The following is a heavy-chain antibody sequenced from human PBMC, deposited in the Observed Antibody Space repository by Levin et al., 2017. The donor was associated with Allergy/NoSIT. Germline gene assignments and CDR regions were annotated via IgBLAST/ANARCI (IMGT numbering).Heavy chain of an antibody. D-gene: IGHD3-16*01. J-gene: IGHJ4*02. CDR1: GYSFTSYW. CDR3: ARNVRLGEGAPYDFDY. Sequence: LGESLKISCKGSGYSFTSYWIGWVRQMPGKGLEWMGIIYPGDSDTRYSPSFQGQVTISADKSISTAYLQWSSLKASDTAMYYCARNVRLGEGAPYDFDYWGQGTLVTVSS. CDR2: IYPGDSDT. V-gene: IGHV5-51*01.